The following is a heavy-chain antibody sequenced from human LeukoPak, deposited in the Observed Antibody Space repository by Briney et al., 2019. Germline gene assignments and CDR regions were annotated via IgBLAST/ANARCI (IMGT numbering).Heavy chain of an antibody. CDR2: ISAYNGNT. Sequence: ASVKVSCKASGYTFTSYGTSWVRQAPGQGLEWMGWISAYNGNTNYAQKLQGRVTMTTDTSTSTAYMELRSLRSDDTAVYYCARDGSAIYDSSGYYPLDYWGQGTLVTVSS. CDR3: ARDGSAIYDSSGYYPLDY. V-gene: IGHV1-18*01. J-gene: IGHJ4*02. CDR1: GYTFTSYG. D-gene: IGHD3-22*01.